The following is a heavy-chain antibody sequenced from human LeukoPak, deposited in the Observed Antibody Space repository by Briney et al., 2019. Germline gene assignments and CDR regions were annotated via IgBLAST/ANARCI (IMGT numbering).Heavy chain of an antibody. D-gene: IGHD2-2*01. CDR2: ISGSGGST. CDR1: GFTFSSYA. CDR3: AKDWYCSSTSCPNWFDR. Sequence: PGGSLRLSCAASGFTFSSYAMSWVRQAPGKGLEGVSAISGSGGSTYYADSVKGRFTISRDNSKNTLYLQMNSLRAEDTAVYYCAKDWYCSSTSCPNWFDRWGQGTLVTVSS. V-gene: IGHV3-23*01. J-gene: IGHJ5*02.